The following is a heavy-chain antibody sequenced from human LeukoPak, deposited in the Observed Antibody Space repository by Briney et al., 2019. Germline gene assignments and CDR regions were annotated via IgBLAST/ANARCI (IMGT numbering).Heavy chain of an antibody. CDR2: IHYSGST. V-gene: IGHV4-39*01. Sequence: SETLSLTCTVSGGSISSSSYYWGWIRQPPGKGLEWIGSIHYSGSTYYNPSLKSRVTISVDTSKNQFSLKLSSVTAADTAVYYCARLAVAGNLDYWGQGTLVTVSS. CDR3: ARLAVAGNLDY. J-gene: IGHJ4*02. CDR1: GGSISSSSYY. D-gene: IGHD6-19*01.